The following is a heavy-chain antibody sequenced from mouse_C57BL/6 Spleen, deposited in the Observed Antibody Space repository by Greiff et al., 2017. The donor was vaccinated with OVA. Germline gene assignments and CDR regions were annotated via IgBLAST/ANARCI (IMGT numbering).Heavy chain of an antibody. CDR3: ARFTTVVATRYFDV. Sequence: EVQLQQSGPELVKPGASVKMSCKASGYTFTDYNMHWVKQSHGKSLEWIGYINPNNGGTSYNQKFKGKATLTVNKSSSTAYMELRRLTSEESAVYYCARFTTVVATRYFDVWGTGTTVTVSS. CDR2: INPNNGGT. J-gene: IGHJ1*03. D-gene: IGHD1-1*01. CDR1: GYTFTDYN. V-gene: IGHV1-22*01.